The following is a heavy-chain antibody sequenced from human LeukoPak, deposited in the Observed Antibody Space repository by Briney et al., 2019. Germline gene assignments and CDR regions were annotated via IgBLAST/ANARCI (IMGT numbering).Heavy chain of an antibody. J-gene: IGHJ4*02. CDR3: AIDPSEYGGSDSLDY. D-gene: IGHD4-23*01. Sequence: PGGSLRLSCAASGFTFRSYGMTWVRQAPGKGPEWVSTINNRGSNTHYADSVKGRFTISRDNSRNVLSLHLNGLRAEDTAAYYCAIDPSEYGGSDSLDYWGQGTLVTVSP. V-gene: IGHV3-23*01. CDR2: INNRGSNT. CDR1: GFTFRSYG.